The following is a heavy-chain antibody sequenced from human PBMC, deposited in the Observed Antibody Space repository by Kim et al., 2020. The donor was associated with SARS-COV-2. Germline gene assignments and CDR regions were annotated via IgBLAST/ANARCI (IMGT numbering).Heavy chain of an antibody. J-gene: IGHJ4*02. CDR1: GFTFSSYA. Sequence: GGSLRLSCAASGFTFSSYAMHWVRQAPGKGLEWVAVISYDGSNKYYADSVKGRFTISRDNSKNTLYLQMNSLRAEDTAVYYCARVPIWFGELFDYWGQGTLVTVSS. CDR2: ISYDGSNK. V-gene: IGHV3-30*04. CDR3: ARVPIWFGELFDY. D-gene: IGHD3-10*01.